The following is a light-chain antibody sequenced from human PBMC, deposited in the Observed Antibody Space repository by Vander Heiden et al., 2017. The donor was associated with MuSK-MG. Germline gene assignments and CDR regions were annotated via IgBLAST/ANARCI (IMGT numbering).Light chain of an antibody. Sequence: QPALTQPASVSGSPGQSITISCTGTSSDVGNYNLVSCYQQHPGKAPKLMIYEVSKRPSGVSNRFSGSKSGNTASLTISVLQAEDEADYYCCSYAGTVTYVFGTGTKVTVL. CDR3: CSYAGTVTYV. CDR1: SSDVGNYNL. V-gene: IGLV2-23*02. J-gene: IGLJ1*01. CDR2: EVS.